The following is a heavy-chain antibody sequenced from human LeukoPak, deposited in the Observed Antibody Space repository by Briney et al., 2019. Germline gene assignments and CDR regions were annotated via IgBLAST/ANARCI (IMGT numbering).Heavy chain of an antibody. CDR1: GFIFSTYA. D-gene: IGHD4-17*01. Sequence: GGSLRLSCSASGFIFSTYAMHWARQAPGKGLEYVSAISSNGDRTYYADSVKGRFTISRDNSKNTLYLQMSSLRAEDTAVYYCVKGSTVTTGNWYFDLWGRGTLVTVSS. V-gene: IGHV3-64D*06. J-gene: IGHJ2*01. CDR2: ISSNGDRT. CDR3: VKGSTVTTGNWYFDL.